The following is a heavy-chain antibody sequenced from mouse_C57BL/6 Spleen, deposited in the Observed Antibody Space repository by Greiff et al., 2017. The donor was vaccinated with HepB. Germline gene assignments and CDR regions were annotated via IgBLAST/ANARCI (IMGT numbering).Heavy chain of an antibody. J-gene: IGHJ1*03. D-gene: IGHD2-2*01. Sequence: VQLQQSGPELVKPGASVKISCKASGYAFSSSWMNWVKQRPGKGLEWIGRIYPGDGDTNYNGKFKGKATLTADKSSSTAYMQLSSLTSEDAAVYCVARSGGYDVWYFDVWGTGTTVTVCS. CDR3: ARSGGYDVWYFDV. V-gene: IGHV1-82*01. CDR1: GYAFSSSW. CDR2: IYPGDGDT.